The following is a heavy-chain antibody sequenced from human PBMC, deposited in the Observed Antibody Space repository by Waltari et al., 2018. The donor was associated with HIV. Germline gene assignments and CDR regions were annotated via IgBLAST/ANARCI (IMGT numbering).Heavy chain of an antibody. CDR3: ARAFSSSLVKRGYYYYGMDV. Sequence: QVQLVQSGAEVKKPGSSVKVSCKASGGTFSSYAISWVRQAPGQGLEWMGGIIPIFGTANYAQKFQGRVTITADESTSTAYMELSSLRSEDTAVYYCARAFSSSLVKRGYYYYGMDVWGQGTTVTVSS. J-gene: IGHJ6*02. V-gene: IGHV1-69*01. CDR1: GGTFSSYA. D-gene: IGHD6-6*01. CDR2: IIPIFGTA.